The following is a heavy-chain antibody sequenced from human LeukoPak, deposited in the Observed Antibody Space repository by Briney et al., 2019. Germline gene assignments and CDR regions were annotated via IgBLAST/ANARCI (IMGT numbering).Heavy chain of an antibody. V-gene: IGHV3-48*01. Sequence: PGGSLRLSCAASGFTFSSYSMNWVRQAPGKGLEWVSYISLGGETRYYAGSVRGRFTISRDNSENTLYLQMNSLRAEDTAIYNCARGGRYCTTTNCYIGKWGQGTLVTVSS. D-gene: IGHD2-2*02. CDR2: ISLGGETR. J-gene: IGHJ4*02. CDR3: ARGGRYCTTTNCYIGK. CDR1: GFTFSSYS.